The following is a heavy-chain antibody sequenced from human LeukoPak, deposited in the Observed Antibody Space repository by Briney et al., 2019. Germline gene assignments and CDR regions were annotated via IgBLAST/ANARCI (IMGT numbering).Heavy chain of an antibody. Sequence: GGSLRLSCAASGFTFSSSGMHWVRPAPGKGLEWVAVISYDGSNKYYADSVKGRFTISRDNPKNTLYLQMNSLRAEDTAVYYCAKDSGYSSSSFDYWGQGTLVTVSS. V-gene: IGHV3-30*18. J-gene: IGHJ4*02. CDR1: GFTFSSSG. D-gene: IGHD6-6*01. CDR3: AKDSGYSSSSFDY. CDR2: ISYDGSNK.